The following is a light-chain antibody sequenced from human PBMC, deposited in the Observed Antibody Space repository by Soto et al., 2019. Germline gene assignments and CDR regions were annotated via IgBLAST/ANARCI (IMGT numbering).Light chain of an antibody. J-gene: IGKJ4*01. V-gene: IGKV2-28*01. CDR3: MQALQTPLT. Sequence: DIVMTQSPLSLPVTPGEPASFSCRSSQSLLHXXXXXXLXWYLQKPGQSPQLLIYLGSNRASGVPDRFSGSGSGTDFTLKIGRVEAEDVGVYYCMQALQTPLTFGGGTKVEIK. CDR2: LGS. CDR1: QSLLHXXXXXX.